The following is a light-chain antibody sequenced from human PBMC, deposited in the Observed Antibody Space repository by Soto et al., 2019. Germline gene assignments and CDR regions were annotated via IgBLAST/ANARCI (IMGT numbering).Light chain of an antibody. Sequence: DIQITQSPSSLSASVGDRVTITCRASQSISTYLNWYPHTPGKAPKLLIHAASSLHGGVPPRFSGSGSGTDFTRTISNLQPEDFATDCCQQSYNTTWTFGQGTKVDIK. CDR1: QSISTY. J-gene: IGKJ1*01. CDR3: QQSYNTTWT. CDR2: AAS. V-gene: IGKV1-39*01.